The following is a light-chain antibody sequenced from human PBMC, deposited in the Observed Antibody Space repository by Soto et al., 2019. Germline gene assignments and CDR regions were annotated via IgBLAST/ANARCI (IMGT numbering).Light chain of an antibody. Sequence: DIQMTQSPSTLSASVGDRVTITCRASQSISSWLAWYQQKPGKAPKLLIYDASSLESGVQSRFSGSGSGTEFTLTISSLQPDDFATYYCQQYNSYSPLTFGGGTKVDIK. V-gene: IGKV1-5*01. CDR2: DAS. CDR1: QSISSW. J-gene: IGKJ4*01. CDR3: QQYNSYSPLT.